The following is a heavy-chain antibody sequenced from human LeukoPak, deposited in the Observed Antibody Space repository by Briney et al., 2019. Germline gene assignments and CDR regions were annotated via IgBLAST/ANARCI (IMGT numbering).Heavy chain of an antibody. D-gene: IGHD6-19*01. V-gene: IGHV1-18*01. CDR3: ARNSSDWYGYMDV. CDR2: ISNYNGYA. J-gene: IGHJ6*04. CDR1: GYTFTSYG. Sequence: ASVKVSCKASGYTFTSYGISWVRQAPGQGLEWMGWISNYNGYANYAQKLQGRVTMTTETSTSTAYMELRSLRSDDTAVYYCARNSSDWYGYMDVWGKGTTVTVSS.